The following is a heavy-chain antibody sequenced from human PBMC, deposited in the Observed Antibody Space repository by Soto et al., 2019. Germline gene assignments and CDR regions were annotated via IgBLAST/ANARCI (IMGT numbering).Heavy chain of an antibody. J-gene: IGHJ4*02. CDR3: ARRSIIYDFWSGPQFDY. Sequence: GSLRLSCAASGFTFSDYYMSWIRQAPGKGLEWVSYISSSGSTIYYADSVKGRFTISRDNAKNSLYLQMNSLRAEDTAVYYCARRSIIYDFWSGPQFDYWGQGTLVTVSS. D-gene: IGHD3-3*01. V-gene: IGHV3-11*01. CDR1: GFTFSDYY. CDR2: ISSSGSTI.